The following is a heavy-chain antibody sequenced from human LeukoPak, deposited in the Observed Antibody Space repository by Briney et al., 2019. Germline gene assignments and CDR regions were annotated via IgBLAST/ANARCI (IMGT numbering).Heavy chain of an antibody. J-gene: IGHJ4*02. CDR1: GFTFSSYA. D-gene: IGHD7-27*01. Sequence: GGSLRLSCAASGFTFSSYAMSWVRQAPGKGLEWVSAISGSGGSTYYADSVKGRFTISRDNSKNTLYLQMNSLRAEGTAVYYCAKDITPVLTGGGYWGQGTLVTVSS. V-gene: IGHV3-23*01. CDR2: ISGSGGST. CDR3: AKDITPVLTGGGY.